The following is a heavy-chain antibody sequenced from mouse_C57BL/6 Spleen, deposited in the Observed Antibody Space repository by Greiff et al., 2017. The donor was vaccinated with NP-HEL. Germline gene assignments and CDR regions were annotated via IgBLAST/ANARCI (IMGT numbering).Heavy chain of an antibody. D-gene: IGHD1-1*01. CDR2: IYPGDGDT. Sequence: QVQLKQSGPELVKPGASVKISCKASGYAFSSSWMNWVKQRPGKGLEWIGRIYPGDGDTNYTGKFKGKATLTADKSSSTAYMQLSSLTSEDSAVYFCARSNYYGSSPFYYAMDYWGQGTSVTVSS. V-gene: IGHV1-82*01. CDR3: ARSNYYGSSPFYYAMDY. J-gene: IGHJ4*01. CDR1: GYAFSSSW.